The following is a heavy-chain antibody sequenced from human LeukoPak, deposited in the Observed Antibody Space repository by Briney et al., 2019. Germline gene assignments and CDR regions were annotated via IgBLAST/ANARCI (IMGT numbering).Heavy chain of an antibody. J-gene: IGHJ4*02. Sequence: SETLSLTCTVSGYSISSGYYWGWIRQPPGKGLEWIGSIYHSGGTYYNPSLKSRVTISVDTSKNQFSLKLSSVTAADTAVYYCARGVVGATDDYWGQGTLVTVSS. CDR3: ARGVVGATDDY. D-gene: IGHD1-26*01. CDR2: IYHSGGT. V-gene: IGHV4-38-2*02. CDR1: GYSISSGYY.